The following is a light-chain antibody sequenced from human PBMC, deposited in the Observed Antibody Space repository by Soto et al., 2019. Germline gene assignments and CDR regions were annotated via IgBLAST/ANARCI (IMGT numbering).Light chain of an antibody. CDR1: QSVSRH. CDR2: GAS. V-gene: IGKV3-15*01. CDR3: QQYNDWPRT. Sequence: EVVMTQSPATLSVSPGERVTLSCRASQSVSRHLAWYQQKPGQAPSLLIFGASTRATGVPDRFSGGESGTEFTLTISSLQSEDVAVYFCQQYNDWPRTFGGGTRVEIK. J-gene: IGKJ4*01.